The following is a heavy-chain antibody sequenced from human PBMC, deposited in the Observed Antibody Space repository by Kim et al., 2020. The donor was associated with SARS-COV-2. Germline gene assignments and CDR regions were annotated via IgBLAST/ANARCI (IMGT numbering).Heavy chain of an antibody. V-gene: IGHV4-30-2*04. J-gene: IGHJ4*02. D-gene: IGHD6-13*01. Sequence: YHTPALKSRVTTSLHTSRNQFSLNLSSVTVADTAVYYCARVHTSSWEIDYWGQGTLVTVSS. CDR3: ARVHTSSWEIDY.